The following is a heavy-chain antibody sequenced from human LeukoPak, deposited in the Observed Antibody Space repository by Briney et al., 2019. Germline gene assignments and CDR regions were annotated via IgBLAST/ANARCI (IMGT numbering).Heavy chain of an antibody. CDR3: ARFDSLNAFDI. D-gene: IGHD3-10*01. V-gene: IGHV1-2*02. Sequence: GASVKVSCKASGYTFTGYYMHWVRQAPGQGLEWMGWINPNSGGTNYEQKFQGRVTMTRDTSISTAYMELSRLRSDDTAVYYCARFDSLNAFDIWGQGTMVTVSS. J-gene: IGHJ3*02. CDR2: INPNSGGT. CDR1: GYTFTGYY.